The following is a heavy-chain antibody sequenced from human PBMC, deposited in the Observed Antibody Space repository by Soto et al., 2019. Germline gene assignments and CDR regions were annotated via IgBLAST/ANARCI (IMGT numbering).Heavy chain of an antibody. Sequence: GGSLRLSCAASGFTFSSYGMHWVRQAPGKGLEWVAVIWYDGSNKYYADSVKGRFTISRDNSKNTLYLQMNSLRAEDTAVYYCARGPGSYGSGSYYLDYWGQGTLVTVSS. CDR3: ARGPGSYGSGSYYLDY. D-gene: IGHD3-10*01. CDR2: IWYDGSNK. V-gene: IGHV3-33*01. CDR1: GFTFSSYG. J-gene: IGHJ4*02.